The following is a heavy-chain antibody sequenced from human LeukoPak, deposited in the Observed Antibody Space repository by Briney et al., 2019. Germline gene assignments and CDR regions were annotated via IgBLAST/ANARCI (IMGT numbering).Heavy chain of an antibody. J-gene: IGHJ4*02. CDR3: ARGRTRRDSSGYYYLIDY. V-gene: IGHV1-8*03. Sequence: ASVKVSCKASGYTFTSYDINWVRQATGQGLEWMGWMNPNSGNTGYAQKFQGRVTITRNTSISTAYVELSSLRSEDTAVYYCARGRTRRDSSGYYYLIDYWGQGTLVTVSS. CDR2: MNPNSGNT. D-gene: IGHD3-22*01. CDR1: GYTFTSYD.